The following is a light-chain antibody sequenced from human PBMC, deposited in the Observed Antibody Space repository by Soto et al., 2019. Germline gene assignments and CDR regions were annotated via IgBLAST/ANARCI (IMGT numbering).Light chain of an antibody. Sequence: EIVMTQSPATLSVSPGERVTLSCRASQSVSNNLAWYQQKPGQAPRLLIFGASARATGIPARFSGSGSGTDFTLTISSLQSGDFAIYYCQEYSGWPPMYTFGQGTRLEIK. CDR2: GAS. CDR1: QSVSNN. CDR3: QEYSGWPPMYT. V-gene: IGKV3-15*01. J-gene: IGKJ2*01.